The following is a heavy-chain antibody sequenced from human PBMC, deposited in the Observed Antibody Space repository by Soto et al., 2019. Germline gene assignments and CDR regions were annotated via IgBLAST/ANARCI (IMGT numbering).Heavy chain of an antibody. CDR2: IFYSGTT. J-gene: IGHJ4*02. V-gene: IGHV4-31*01. Sequence: QVQLQQSGPGLVKPSQTLSLTCTVSGDSVNSGRYYWHWIRQLPGKGLEWIGYIFYSGTTYYNPSLMSIVLVSLDTSKDDLALELTSVTVADTAVYFCARGWLRVTGTYDSWGQGTLVTVSS. CDR1: GDSVNSGRYY. CDR3: ARGWLRVTGTYDS. D-gene: IGHD1-1*01.